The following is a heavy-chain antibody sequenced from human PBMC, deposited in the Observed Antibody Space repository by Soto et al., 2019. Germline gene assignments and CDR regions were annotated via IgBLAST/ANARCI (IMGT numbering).Heavy chain of an antibody. Sequence: GGSLRLSCAASGFTVSSNYMSWVRQAPGKGLEWVSVIYSGGSTYYADSVKGRFTISRDNSKNTLYLQMNSLRAEDTAVYYCARDMGRYFDWLSNDAFDIWGQGTMVTVSS. J-gene: IGHJ3*02. CDR3: ARDMGRYFDWLSNDAFDI. V-gene: IGHV3-66*01. CDR2: IYSGGST. D-gene: IGHD3-9*01. CDR1: GFTVSSNY.